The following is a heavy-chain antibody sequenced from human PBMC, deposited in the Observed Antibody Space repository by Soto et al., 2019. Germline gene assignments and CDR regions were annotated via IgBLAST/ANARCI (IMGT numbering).Heavy chain of an antibody. J-gene: IGHJ4*02. V-gene: IGHV4-39*01. CDR2: IYYSGST. D-gene: IGHD3-9*01. CDR1: GGSISRSSYY. CDR3: SRHSIGYYDILTGYTEGVCFDY. Sequence: SETLSLTCTVSGGSISRSSYYWGWIRQPPGKGLEWIGSIYYSGSTYYNPSLKSRVTISVDTSKNQFSLKLSSVTAADTAVYYCSRHSIGYYDILTGYTEGVCFDYWGQGTLVTVSS.